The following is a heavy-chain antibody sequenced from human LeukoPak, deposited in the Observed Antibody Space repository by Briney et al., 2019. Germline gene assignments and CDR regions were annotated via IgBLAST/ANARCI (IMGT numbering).Heavy chain of an antibody. D-gene: IGHD3-3*01. V-gene: IGHV1-46*01. CDR2: INPSGGST. CDR3: ARGGTIFGVVILAPYYYGMDV. Sequence: GASVKVSCKASGYTFTSYYMHWVRQAPGQGLEWMGIINPSGGSTNYAQKFQGRVTITADESTSTAYMELSSLRSEDTAVYYCARGGTIFGVVILAPYYYGMDVWGQGTTVTVSS. CDR1: GYTFTSYY. J-gene: IGHJ6*02.